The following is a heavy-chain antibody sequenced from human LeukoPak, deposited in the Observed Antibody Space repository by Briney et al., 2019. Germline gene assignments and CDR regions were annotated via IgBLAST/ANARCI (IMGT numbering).Heavy chain of an antibody. D-gene: IGHD4-11*01. J-gene: IGHJ5*02. CDR1: GGSISNYF. Sequence: RPSETLSLTCTVSGGSISNYFWSWIRQPPGKGLDWIGTIYYSGSTYYNPSLKSRVTISVDTSKNQFSLKLSSVTAADTAVYYCARQFYQADYSNWFDPWGQGTLVTVSS. CDR3: ARQFYQADYSNWFDP. V-gene: IGHV4-59*04. CDR2: IYYSGST.